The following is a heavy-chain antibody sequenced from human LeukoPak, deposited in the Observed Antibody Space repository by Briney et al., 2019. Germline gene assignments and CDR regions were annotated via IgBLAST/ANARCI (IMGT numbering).Heavy chain of an antibody. CDR1: GGSFSGYY. V-gene: IGHV4-34*01. CDR3: ARDRVDTMMPIFDY. D-gene: IGHD3-22*01. Sequence: SETLSLTCAVYGGSFSGYYWSWIRQPPGKGLEWIGEINHSGSTNYNPSLKSRVTMSVDTSKNQFSLKLSSVTAADTAVYYCARDRVDTMMPIFDYWGQGTLVTVSS. CDR2: INHSGST. J-gene: IGHJ4*02.